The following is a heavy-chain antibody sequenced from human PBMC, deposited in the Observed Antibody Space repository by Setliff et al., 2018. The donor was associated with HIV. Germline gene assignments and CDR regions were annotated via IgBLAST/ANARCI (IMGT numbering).Heavy chain of an antibody. Sequence: ASVKVSCKASGYTFTSYGISWVRQAPGQGLEWMGWISAYSGNTNYAQKLQGRVTMTTDTSTSTAYMELRSLRSDDTAVYYCARVAWYYSFWSGLGDAFDIWGQGTMVPVSS. CDR3: ARVAWYYSFWSGLGDAFDI. V-gene: IGHV1-18*01. J-gene: IGHJ3*02. CDR2: ISAYSGNT. D-gene: IGHD3-3*01. CDR1: GYTFTSYG.